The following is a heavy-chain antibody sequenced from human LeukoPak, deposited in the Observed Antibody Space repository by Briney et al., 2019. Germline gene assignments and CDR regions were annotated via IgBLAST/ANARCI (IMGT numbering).Heavy chain of an antibody. CDR3: AREGEHQLAYDAFDI. V-gene: IGHV6-1*01. CDR1: GDSVSSNSAA. Sequence: SQTLSLTCAISGDSVSSNSAAWNWIRQSPSRGHEWLGRTYYRSKWYDDYAVSVASRIIINPDTSKNQFSLQLNSVTPEDTAVYYCAREGEHQLAYDAFDIWGQGTMVTVSS. D-gene: IGHD6-13*01. J-gene: IGHJ3*02. CDR2: TYYRSKWYD.